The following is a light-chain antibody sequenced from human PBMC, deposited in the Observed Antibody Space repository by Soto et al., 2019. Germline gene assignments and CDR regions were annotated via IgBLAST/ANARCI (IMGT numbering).Light chain of an antibody. V-gene: IGLV2-14*01. J-gene: IGLJ2*01. CDR3: SSYTSRTTPV. CDR1: SSDVGGYAY. CDR2: EVS. Sequence: QSALTQPASVSGSPGQTITISGTGTSSDVGGYAYVSWYQQYPGKVPKLVISEVSNRPSGVSHRFSGSRSGNTASLTISGLQAEDEADYHCSSYTSRTTPVFGGGTKLTVL.